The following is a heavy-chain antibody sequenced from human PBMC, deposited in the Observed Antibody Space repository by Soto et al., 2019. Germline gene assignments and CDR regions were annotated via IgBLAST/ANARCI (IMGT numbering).Heavy chain of an antibody. J-gene: IGHJ6*02. CDR3: ARIILRDIAGLPAGLLPTKNYYFGMDV. CDR1: GGTFSYYA. D-gene: IGHD6-19*01. Sequence: QVQLVQSGAEVKKPGASVKVSCKASGGTFSYYAISWVRQAPGQGLDWMGGIIPIFGTTLYAQKFEGRITITADESTSTADMELSGLRSEDTAVYYCARIILRDIAGLPAGLLPTKNYYFGMDVWGQGTTVTVSS. CDR2: IIPIFGTT. V-gene: IGHV1-69*01.